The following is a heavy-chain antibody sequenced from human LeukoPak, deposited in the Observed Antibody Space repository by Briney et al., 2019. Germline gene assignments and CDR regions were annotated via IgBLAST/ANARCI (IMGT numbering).Heavy chain of an antibody. CDR2: IIPIFGTA. CDR1: GGTCSSYV. CDR3: ARADYDILTGYYI. Sequence: TPVRVCDKASGGTCSSYVISRVRQAPGQALEWMGGIIPIFGTANYAQKFQGRVTITADESTSTAYMELSSLRSEDTAVYYCARADYDILTGYYIWGQGTLVTVSS. V-gene: IGHV1-69*01. D-gene: IGHD3-9*01. J-gene: IGHJ4*02.